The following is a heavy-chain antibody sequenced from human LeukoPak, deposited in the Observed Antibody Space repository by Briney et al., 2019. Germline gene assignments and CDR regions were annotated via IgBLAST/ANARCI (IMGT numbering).Heavy chain of an antibody. V-gene: IGHV4-61*02. D-gene: IGHD5-18*01. CDR1: GGSISSGSYY. CDR3: ARDLYSYGNYYYYYMDV. J-gene: IGHJ6*03. CDR2: IYTSGST. Sequence: PSQTLSLTCTVSGGSISSGSYYWSWIRQPAGKGLEWIGRIYTSGSTNYNPSLKSRVTISVDTSKNQFSLKLSSVTAADTAVYYCARDLYSYGNYYYYYMDVWGKGTTVTVSS.